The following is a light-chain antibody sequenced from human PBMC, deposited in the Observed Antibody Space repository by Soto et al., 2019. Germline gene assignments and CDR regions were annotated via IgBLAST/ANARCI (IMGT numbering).Light chain of an antibody. CDR2: DAS. CDR1: QSVSSY. J-gene: IGKJ5*01. V-gene: IGKV3-11*01. CDR3: QQRSNWTPT. Sequence: EIVFTQSPATLSLSPGERATLSYRASQSVSSYLAWYQQKPGQAPRLLIYDASNRETGIPARFSGSGAGTEFTLTISSLEPEDVAVDYCQQRSNWTPTFGQGTRLEIK.